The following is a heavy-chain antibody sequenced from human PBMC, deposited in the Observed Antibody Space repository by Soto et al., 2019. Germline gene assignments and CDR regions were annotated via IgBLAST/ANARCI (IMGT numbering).Heavy chain of an antibody. CDR1: GFTFSSYA. CDR2: ISGSGGST. Sequence: VGSLRLSCAASGFTFSSYAMSWVRQAPGKGLEWVSAISGSGGSTYYADSVKGRLTISRDNSKNTLYLQMNSLRAEDTAVYYCAKEGDCSSTSCYNDYYYGMDVWGQRTTVTVSS. CDR3: AKEGDCSSTSCYNDYYYGMDV. V-gene: IGHV3-23*01. D-gene: IGHD2-2*02. J-gene: IGHJ6*02.